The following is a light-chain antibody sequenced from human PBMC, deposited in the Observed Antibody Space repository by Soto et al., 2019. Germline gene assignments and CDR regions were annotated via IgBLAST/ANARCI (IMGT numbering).Light chain of an antibody. CDR3: QQYNNWPRT. CDR1: QSVSTY. CDR2: GAS. J-gene: IGKJ1*01. Sequence: EIVLTQSPATLSLSPGERATLSCRASQSVSTYLAWYQQKPGQAPRLLIYGASTRATGIPARFSGSGSGTEFTLTISSLQSEDFAVYYCQQYNNWPRTVGQGTKVDIK. V-gene: IGKV3-15*01.